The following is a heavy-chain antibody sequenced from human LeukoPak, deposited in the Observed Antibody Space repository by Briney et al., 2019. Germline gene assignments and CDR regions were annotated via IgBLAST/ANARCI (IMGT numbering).Heavy chain of an antibody. CDR2: IRYDESKP. Sequence: GGSLRLACAASGFTFSSFGMLGVRQAPAEGLEGVAFIRYDESKPCYADSVQGRFTISSGNSKNTVYLQMNSLRAEDTALYYCAKAVIPNAYQGTYYMDGWRKGTTVTVSS. J-gene: IGHJ6*03. V-gene: IGHV3-30*02. CDR3: AKAVIPNAYQGTYYMDG. CDR1: GFTFSSFG. D-gene: IGHD3-16*01.